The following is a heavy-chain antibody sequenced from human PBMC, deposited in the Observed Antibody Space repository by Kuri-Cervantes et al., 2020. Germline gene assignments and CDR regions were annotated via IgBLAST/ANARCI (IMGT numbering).Heavy chain of an antibody. D-gene: IGHD3-3*01. CDR3: ARDFLEWLLGPTNWFDP. CDR1: GYTFTSYY. J-gene: IGHJ5*02. V-gene: IGHV1-46*01. Sequence: ASVKVSCKASGYTFTSYYMHWVRQAPGQGLEWMGIINPSGGSTSYAQKFQGRVTMTRDTSTSTVYMELSSLRSEDTAVYYCARDFLEWLLGPTNWFDPWGQGTLVTVSS. CDR2: INPSGGST.